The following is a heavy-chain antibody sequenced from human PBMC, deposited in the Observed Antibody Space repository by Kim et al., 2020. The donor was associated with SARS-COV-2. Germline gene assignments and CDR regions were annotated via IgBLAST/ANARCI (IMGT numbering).Heavy chain of an antibody. CDR1: GGSISNFY. Sequence: SETLSLTCTVSGGSISNFYWSWIRQPPGKGLEWIGYIYYSGSTNYNPSLKSRVTISVDTSKNQFSLKLTSVTAADTGMYYCARVGGVGPTEVDYWGQGIL. J-gene: IGHJ4*02. CDR3: ARVGGVGPTEVDY. CDR2: IYYSGST. V-gene: IGHV4-59*01. D-gene: IGHD1-26*01.